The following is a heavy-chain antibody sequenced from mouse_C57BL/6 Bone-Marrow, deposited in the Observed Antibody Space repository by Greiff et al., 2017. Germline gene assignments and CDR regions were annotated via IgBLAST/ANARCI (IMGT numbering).Heavy chain of an antibody. Sequence: VQLQQSGAELVKPGASVKISCKASGYAFSSYWMNWVKQRPGKGLEWIGQIYPGDGDTNYNGKFKGKATLTADKSSSTAYMQLSSLTSEDSAVYFCARGTTTVVATKAMDYWGQGTSVTVSS. J-gene: IGHJ4*01. CDR3: ARGTTTVVATKAMDY. D-gene: IGHD1-1*01. V-gene: IGHV1-80*01. CDR2: IYPGDGDT. CDR1: GYAFSSYW.